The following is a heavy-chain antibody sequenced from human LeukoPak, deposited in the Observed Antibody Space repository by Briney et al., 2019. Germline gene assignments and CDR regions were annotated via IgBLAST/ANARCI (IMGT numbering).Heavy chain of an antibody. CDR3: ARLLHDWFDS. D-gene: IGHD4-11*01. V-gene: IGHV4-59*08. Sequence: SETLSLTCTVSGDSINSYYWSWIRQPPGKGLEWLGYIHYRGSANYNPSLKSRVTISIDTSKNQFSLKLTSVTAADTAVYYCARLLHDWFDSWGQGTLVTVSS. CDR1: GDSINSYY. CDR2: IHYRGSA. J-gene: IGHJ5*01.